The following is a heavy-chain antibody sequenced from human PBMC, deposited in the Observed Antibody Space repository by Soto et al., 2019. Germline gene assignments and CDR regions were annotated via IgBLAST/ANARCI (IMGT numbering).Heavy chain of an antibody. J-gene: IGHJ4*02. D-gene: IGHD4-17*01. CDR1: GFTFSSYD. Sequence: PAGSLRLSCAASGFTFSSYDMSWVCKAPGKGLEYVSSISVTGSGTYYADSVKGRFTISRDNSKNTLYLQMNSLRVEDTAVYYCARTTTTKSRDYWGQGTLVTVSS. CDR2: ISVTGSGT. V-gene: IGHV3-23*01. CDR3: ARTTTTKSRDY.